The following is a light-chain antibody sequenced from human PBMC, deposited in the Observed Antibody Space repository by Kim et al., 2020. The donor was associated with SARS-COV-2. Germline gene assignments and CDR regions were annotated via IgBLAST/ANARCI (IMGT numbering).Light chain of an antibody. V-gene: IGLV3-21*01. CDR2: YDS. CDR1: NIGDKS. CDR3: QVWDSSSDHGV. J-gene: IGLJ2*01. Sequence: APGKTARIACGGNNIGDKSVHWYQQKPGQAPVVVINYDSDRPSGIPDRFSGFNSGNSATLTISGVEAGDEADYYCQVWDSSSDHGVFGGGTQLTVL.